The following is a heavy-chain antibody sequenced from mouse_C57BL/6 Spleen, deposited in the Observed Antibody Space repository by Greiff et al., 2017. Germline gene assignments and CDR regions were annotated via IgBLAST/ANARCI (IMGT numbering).Heavy chain of an antibody. CDR2: ISSGGSYT. J-gene: IGHJ2*01. CDR3: AIHVSLKYFDY. CDR1: GFTFSSYG. Sequence: EVQLVESGGDLVKPGGSLKLSCAASGFTFSSYGMSWVRQTPDKRLEWVATISSGGSYTYYPDSVKGRFTISRDNAKNTLYLQMSSLKSEDTAMYYCAIHVSLKYFDYWGQGTTLTVSS. V-gene: IGHV5-6*01.